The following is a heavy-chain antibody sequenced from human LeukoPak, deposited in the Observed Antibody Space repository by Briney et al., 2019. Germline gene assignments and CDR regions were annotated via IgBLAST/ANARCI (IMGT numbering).Heavy chain of an antibody. CDR1: GFTFTNYA. CDR3: AKGSMIVPPYAFDI. D-gene: IGHD3-22*01. J-gene: IGHJ3*02. CDR2: VSASGGTT. V-gene: IGHV3-23*01. Sequence: GGSLRLSCAASGFTFTNYAMNWVRQAPGKGLEWVSSVSASGGTTYYADYVKGRFTISRDNSKNTLYLQMNSLRAEDTAVYYCAKGSMIVPPYAFDIWGQGTMVTVSS.